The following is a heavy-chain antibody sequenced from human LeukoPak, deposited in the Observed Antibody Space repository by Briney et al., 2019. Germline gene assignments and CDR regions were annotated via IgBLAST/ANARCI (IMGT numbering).Heavy chain of an antibody. CDR1: GFTFSSYA. Sequence: PGRSLRLSCAASGFTFSSYAMHWVRQAPGKGLEWVAVISYDGSNEYYADSVKGRFTISRDNSKNTLYLQMNSLRAEDTAVYYCARDEVDSEFDYWGQGTLVTVSS. CDR3: ARDEVDSEFDY. CDR2: ISYDGSNE. D-gene: IGHD5-12*01. J-gene: IGHJ4*02. V-gene: IGHV3-30*04.